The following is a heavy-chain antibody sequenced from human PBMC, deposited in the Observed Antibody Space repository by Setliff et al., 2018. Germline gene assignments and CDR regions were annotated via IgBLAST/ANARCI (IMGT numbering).Heavy chain of an antibody. V-gene: IGHV1-46*01. CDR2: INPRGGLT. J-gene: IGHJ4*02. CDR1: GYIFTSYG. CDR3: ARGPPDFVVVPAAAKFDY. D-gene: IGHD2-2*01. Sequence: GASVKVSCKASGYIFTSYGISWVRQAPGQGLEWMGIINPRGGLTRYAQKFQGRVTMTRDTSTNTVYMEVSSLRSEDTAVYYCARGPPDFVVVPAAAKFDYWGPGTLVTVS.